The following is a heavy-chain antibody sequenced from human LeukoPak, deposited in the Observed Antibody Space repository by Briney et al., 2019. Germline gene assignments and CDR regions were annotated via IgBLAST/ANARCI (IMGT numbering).Heavy chain of an antibody. D-gene: IGHD2-21*01. Sequence: AGTLGLSCVGSGSTFRSHARSWIRQAPEKGLEFVSGIYENGGTTYYADSVKGRFSISRDNSKNTLYLQMDSLRGEDTAVYYCAKDFRIGYSAHFDYWGQGALVTVSS. V-gene: IGHV3-23*01. CDR3: AKDFRIGYSAHFDY. CDR2: IYENGGTT. J-gene: IGHJ4*02. CDR1: GSTFRSHA.